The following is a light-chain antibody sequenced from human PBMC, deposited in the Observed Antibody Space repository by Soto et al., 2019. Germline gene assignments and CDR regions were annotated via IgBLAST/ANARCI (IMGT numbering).Light chain of an antibody. V-gene: IGKV3-20*01. J-gene: IGKJ1*01. CDR2: GAS. Sequence: EIVLTQSPGTLSLSPGERATLSCRASQTVTSNYLAWYQRKPGQAPRLLIYGASSRTTDIPDRFSGSGSGTGFTITITRLETEDFAEYFCQQYAGSPSTFGQGTKVEIK. CDR3: QQYAGSPST. CDR1: QTVTSNY.